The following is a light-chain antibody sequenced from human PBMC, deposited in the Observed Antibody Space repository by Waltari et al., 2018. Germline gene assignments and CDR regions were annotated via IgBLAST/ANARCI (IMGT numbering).Light chain of an antibody. CDR1: QSVSSY. Sequence: EIVLTQSPATLSLSPGERATLSCRASQSVSSYLACYQQKPGQAPRLLIYDATNRATGIPARFSGSVSGTDFTLTISSLEPEDFAVYYCQQRSNWPSFTFGPGTKVDIK. V-gene: IGKV3-11*01. CDR2: DAT. J-gene: IGKJ3*01. CDR3: QQRSNWPSFT.